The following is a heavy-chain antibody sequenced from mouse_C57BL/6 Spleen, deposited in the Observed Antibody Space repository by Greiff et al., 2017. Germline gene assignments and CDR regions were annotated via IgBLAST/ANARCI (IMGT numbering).Heavy chain of an antibody. Sequence: QVHVKQPGAELVKPGASVKLSCKASGYTFTSYWMQWVKQRPGQGLEWIGEIDPSDSYTNYNQKFKGKATLTVDTSSSTAYMQLSSLTSEDSAVYYCARLRYYAMDYWGQGTSVTVSS. J-gene: IGHJ4*01. V-gene: IGHV1-50*01. CDR3: ARLRYYAMDY. D-gene: IGHD1-1*01. CDR1: GYTFTSYW. CDR2: IDPSDSYT.